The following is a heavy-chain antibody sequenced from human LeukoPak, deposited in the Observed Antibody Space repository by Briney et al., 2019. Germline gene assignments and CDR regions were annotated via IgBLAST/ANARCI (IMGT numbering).Heavy chain of an antibody. CDR1: GGSISSYY. CDR3: ARHEGSGWYYFDY. V-gene: IGHV4-59*08. D-gene: IGHD6-19*01. Sequence: SETLSLTCTVAGGSISSYYWSWIRQPPGKGLEWIGYIYYSGSTNYNPSLKSRATISVDTSKNQFSLKLSSVTAADTAVYYCARHEGSGWYYFDYWGQGTLVTVSS. J-gene: IGHJ4*02. CDR2: IYYSGST.